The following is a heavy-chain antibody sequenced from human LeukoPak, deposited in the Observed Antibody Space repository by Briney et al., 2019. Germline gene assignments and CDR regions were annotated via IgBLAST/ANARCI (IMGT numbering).Heavy chain of an antibody. Sequence: GGSPRLSCAASGFTFSSYAMSWVRQAPGKGLEWVSAISGSGGSTHYADSVKGRFTISRDNSKNTLYLQMNSLRAEDTALYYCAKLATTVTSFDYWGQGTLVTVSS. CDR1: GFTFSSYA. D-gene: IGHD4-17*01. CDR2: ISGSGGST. CDR3: AKLATTVTSFDY. V-gene: IGHV3-23*01. J-gene: IGHJ4*02.